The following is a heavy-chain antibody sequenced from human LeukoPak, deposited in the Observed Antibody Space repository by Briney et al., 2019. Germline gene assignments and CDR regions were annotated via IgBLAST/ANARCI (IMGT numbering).Heavy chain of an antibody. CDR1: GFTFSSYA. CDR3: ARDMSGIAAN. J-gene: IGHJ4*02. D-gene: IGHD6-13*01. CDR2: ISYDGSNK. Sequence: TGGSLRLSCAASGFTFSSYAMHWVRQAPGKGLEWVAVISYDGSNKYYADSVKGRFTISRDNSKNTLYLQMNSLRAEDTAVYYCARDMSGIAANWGQGTLVTVSS. V-gene: IGHV3-30-3*01.